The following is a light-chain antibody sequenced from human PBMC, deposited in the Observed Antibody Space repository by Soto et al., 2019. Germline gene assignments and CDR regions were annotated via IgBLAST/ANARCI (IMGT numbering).Light chain of an antibody. CDR2: DAS. Sequence: EIVLTQSPATLSLSPGERATLSCRASQSVSSYLAWYQQKPGQAPRLLIYDASNMATGIPARFSGSGSGTDFTLTISSLEPEDFAVYYCQQRRTFGQGTKVEIK. CDR1: QSVSSY. J-gene: IGKJ1*01. CDR3: QQRRT. V-gene: IGKV3-11*01.